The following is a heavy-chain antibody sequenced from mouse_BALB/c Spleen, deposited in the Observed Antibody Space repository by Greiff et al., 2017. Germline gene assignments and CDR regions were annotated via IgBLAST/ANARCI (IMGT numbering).Heavy chain of an antibody. CDR3: ARSGYYGSDY. J-gene: IGHJ2*01. D-gene: IGHD1-1*01. Sequence: DQLQQSGAELARPGASVKLSCKASGYTFTSYWMQWVKQRPGQGLEWIGAIYPGDGDTRYTQKFKGKATLTADKSSSTAYMQLSSLASEDSAVYYCARSGYYGSDYWGQGTTLTVSS. V-gene: IGHV1-87*01. CDR2: IYPGDGDT. CDR1: GYTFTSYW.